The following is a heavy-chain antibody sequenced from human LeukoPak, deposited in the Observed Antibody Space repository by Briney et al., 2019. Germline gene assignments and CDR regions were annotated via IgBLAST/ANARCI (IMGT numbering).Heavy chain of an antibody. D-gene: IGHD6-19*01. Sequence: GGSLRLSCAASGFTFSGYAMSWVRQAPGKGLEWVSAISGSGGSTYYADSVKGRFTISRDNSKNTLYLQMNSLRAEDTAVYYCAKRVRSGWYYYFDYWGQGTLVTVSS. J-gene: IGHJ4*02. CDR3: AKRVRSGWYYYFDY. V-gene: IGHV3-23*01. CDR1: GFTFSGYA. CDR2: ISGSGGST.